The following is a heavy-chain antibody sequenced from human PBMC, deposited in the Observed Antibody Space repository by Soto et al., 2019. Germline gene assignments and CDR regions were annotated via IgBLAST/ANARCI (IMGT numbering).Heavy chain of an antibody. V-gene: IGHV3-33*01. CDR2: IWYDGSNK. D-gene: IGHD2-2*01. J-gene: IGHJ4*02. Sequence: QVQLVESGGGVVQPGRSLRLSCAASGFTFSSYGMHWVRQAPGKGLEWVAVIWYDGSNKYYADSVKGRFTISRDNSKNTLDLQMNSLRAEDTAVYYCARDHCSSTSCYGDFDYWGQGTLVTVSS. CDR1: GFTFSSYG. CDR3: ARDHCSSTSCYGDFDY.